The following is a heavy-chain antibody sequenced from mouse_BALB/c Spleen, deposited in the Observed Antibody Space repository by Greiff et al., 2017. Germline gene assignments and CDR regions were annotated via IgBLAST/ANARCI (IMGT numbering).Heavy chain of an antibody. D-gene: IGHD2-10*02. CDR1: GYAFSSYY. CDR2: INPSNGGT. Sequence: QVQLKESGAELVRPGSSVKISCTASGYAFSSYYMYWVKQRPGQGLEWIGGINPSNGGTNFNAKFKSKATLTVDKSSSTAYMQLSSLTSEDSAVYYCTRGMGFIMDYWGQGTTLTVSS. J-gene: IGHJ2*01. CDR3: TRGMGFIMDY. V-gene: IGHV1S81*02.